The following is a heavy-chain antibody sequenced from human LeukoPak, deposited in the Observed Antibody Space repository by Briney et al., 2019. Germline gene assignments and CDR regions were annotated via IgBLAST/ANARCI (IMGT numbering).Heavy chain of an antibody. CDR2: ISGSGGST. CDR3: TKDPSLGYCSGGSCGDY. CDR1: GFTFSSYA. Sequence: GGSLRLSCAASGFTFSSYAMSWVRQAPGKGLEWVSAISGSGGSTYYADSVKGRFTISRDNSKNTLYLQMNSLRAEDTAVYYCTKDPSLGYCSGGSCGDYWGQGTLVTVSS. J-gene: IGHJ4*02. V-gene: IGHV3-23*01. D-gene: IGHD2-15*01.